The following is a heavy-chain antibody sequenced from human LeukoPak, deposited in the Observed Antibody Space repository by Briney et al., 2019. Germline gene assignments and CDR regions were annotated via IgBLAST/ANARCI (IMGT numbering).Heavy chain of an antibody. CDR2: INPNSGGT. V-gene: IGHV1-2*02. J-gene: IGHJ4*02. D-gene: IGHD2/OR15-2a*01. CDR3: ARLAADYTFLDY. CDR1: GYTFTGYD. Sequence: ASVKVSCKASGYTFTGYDMHWVRQAPGLGLEWMGWINPNSGGTKYAEKFQGRVTMSRDTSIATAYMEVSRLRSDDTAVYYCARLAADYTFLDYWGQGSLVTVSS.